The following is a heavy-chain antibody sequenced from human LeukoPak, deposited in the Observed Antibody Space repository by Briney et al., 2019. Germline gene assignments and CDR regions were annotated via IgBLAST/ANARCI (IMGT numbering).Heavy chain of an antibody. CDR3: ARDTPTGSYGMDV. V-gene: IGHV3-53*01. CDR2: IYSGGDT. Sequence: GSLRLSCAASGFTFDNFWMSWVRQAPGKGLAWVSVIYSGGDTYYANSVRGRFTISRDNPTNTLYLQMNSLRAEDTAVYYCARDTPTGSYGMDVWGQGTTVIVSS. D-gene: IGHD1-26*01. CDR1: GFTFDNFW. J-gene: IGHJ6*02.